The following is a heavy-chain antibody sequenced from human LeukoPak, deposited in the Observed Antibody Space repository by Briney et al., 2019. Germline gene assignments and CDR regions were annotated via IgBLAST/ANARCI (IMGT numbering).Heavy chain of an antibody. D-gene: IGHD3-10*01. Sequence: GGSLRLSCAASGFTFSSYSINRVRQAPGKGLEWVSYISSSSSTIYYADSVKGRFTISRDNAKNSLYLQMNSLRAEDTAVYYCARSRGGKSDDAFDIWGQGTMVTVSS. CDR3: ARSRGGKSDDAFDI. CDR1: GFTFSSYS. CDR2: ISSSSSTI. J-gene: IGHJ3*02. V-gene: IGHV3-48*04.